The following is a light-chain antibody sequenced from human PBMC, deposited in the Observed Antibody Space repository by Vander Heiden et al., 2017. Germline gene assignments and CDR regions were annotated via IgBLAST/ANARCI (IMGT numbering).Light chain of an antibody. V-gene: IGKV3-20*01. CDR2: GAS. CDR3: QQYGSSGYS. Sequence: EIVLTQPSVTLSLSPGERATLSCRASQSVSSTYLAWYQQKAGQAPRLLIFGASIRATGIPDRFSGSGSGTDFTLTISRLEPEDFAVYYCQQYGSSGYSFGQGTKLEIE. CDR1: QSVSSTY. J-gene: IGKJ2*01.